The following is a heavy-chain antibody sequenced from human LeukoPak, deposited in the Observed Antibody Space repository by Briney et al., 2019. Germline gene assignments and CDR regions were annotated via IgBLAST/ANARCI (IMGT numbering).Heavy chain of an antibody. V-gene: IGHV3-30*04. D-gene: IGHD1-14*01. CDR2: VLEDGSYQ. CDR3: ARVQGGGFRTADS. Sequence: GRSLRLSCAASGFTFSNYIMHWVRQAPGKGLDWVAVVLEDGSYQYYADSVKGRFTISRDNSKNTLVLQMNSLRGEDTAMYYCARVQGGGFRTADSWGQGTLVTVSS. J-gene: IGHJ4*02. CDR1: GFTFSNYI.